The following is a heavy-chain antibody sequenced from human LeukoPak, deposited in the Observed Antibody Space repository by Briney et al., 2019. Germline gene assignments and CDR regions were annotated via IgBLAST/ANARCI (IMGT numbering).Heavy chain of an antibody. CDR3: ARDTPVHRYRGKNYYYYGMDV. V-gene: IGHV4-39*02. D-gene: IGHD1-1*01. Sequence: PSETLSLTCTVSGGSISSRSYYWGWIRQPPGKGLEWIGSIYYSGSTYYNPSLKSRVTISVDTSKNQFSLKLSSVTAADTAVYYCARDTPVHRYRGKNYYYYGMDVWGQGTTVTVSS. J-gene: IGHJ6*02. CDR1: GGSISSRSYY. CDR2: IYYSGST.